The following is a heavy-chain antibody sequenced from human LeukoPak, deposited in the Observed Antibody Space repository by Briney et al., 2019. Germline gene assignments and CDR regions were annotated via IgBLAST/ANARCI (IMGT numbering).Heavy chain of an antibody. CDR2: IRYDGSNK. J-gene: IGHJ4*02. Sequence: GGSLRLSCAASGFTFSSYGRHWVRQAPGKGPEWVAFIRYDGSNKYYADSVKGRFTISRDNSKNTLYLQMNSLRAEDTAVYYCAKELIEGPYSYGSDYWGQGTLVTVSS. CDR3: AKELIEGPYSYGSDY. D-gene: IGHD5-18*01. V-gene: IGHV3-30*02. CDR1: GFTFSSYG.